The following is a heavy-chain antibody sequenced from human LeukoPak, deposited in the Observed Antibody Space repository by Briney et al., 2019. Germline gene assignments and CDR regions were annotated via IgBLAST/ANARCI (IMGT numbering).Heavy chain of an antibody. V-gene: IGHV4-34*01. J-gene: IGHJ3*02. Sequence: SETLSLTCTVYGGSFSGYYWSWIRQPPGKGLEWIGEINHSGSTNYNPSLKSRVTISVDTSKNQFSLTLSSVTAADTAVYYCARSDGYGLVGIWGQGTMVTVSS. CDR2: INHSGST. CDR1: GGSFSGYY. D-gene: IGHD1-26*01. CDR3: ARSDGYGLVGI.